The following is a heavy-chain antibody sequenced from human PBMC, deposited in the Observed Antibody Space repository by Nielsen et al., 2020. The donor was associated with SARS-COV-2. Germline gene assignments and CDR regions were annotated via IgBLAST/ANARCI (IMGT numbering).Heavy chain of an antibody. CDR2: INSRGDKR. CDR3: VNCRTSWLDDDLDDI. V-gene: IGHV3-64D*08. J-gene: IGHJ3*02. Sequence: GGSLRLSCSASGFSFSIHAMHWVRQAPGKGLEFVSVINSRGDKRYYADTVEDRFTISRDNSKSTLYLEMSRLRPEDTAVYYCVNCRTSWLDDDLDDIWGQGTMVTVSS. CDR1: GFSFSIHA. D-gene: IGHD6-13*01.